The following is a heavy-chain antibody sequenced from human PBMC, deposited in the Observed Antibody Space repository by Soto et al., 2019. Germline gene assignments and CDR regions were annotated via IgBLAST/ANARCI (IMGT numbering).Heavy chain of an antibody. CDR3: AKGAFIVVVVAATNWFDP. CDR2: ISGSGGST. V-gene: IGHV3-23*01. CDR1: GFTFSSYA. Sequence: EVQLLESGGGLVQPGGSLRLSCAASGFTFSSYAMSWVRQAPGKGLEWVSAISGSGGSTYYADSVKGRFTISRDNSKNSLNLQMISLRAEDTAVYYCAKGAFIVVVVAATNWFDPWGQGTLVTVSS. J-gene: IGHJ5*02. D-gene: IGHD2-15*01.